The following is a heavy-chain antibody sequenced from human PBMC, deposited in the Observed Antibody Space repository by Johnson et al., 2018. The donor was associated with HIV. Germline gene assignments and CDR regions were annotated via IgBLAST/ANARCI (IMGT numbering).Heavy chain of an antibody. CDR3: AREAYYARAFDL. CDR2: ISYDGINK. J-gene: IGHJ3*01. CDR1: GFTFSTSA. Sequence: QVQLVESGGDVVQPGRSLRLSCAASGFTFSTSAMHWVRQAPGKGLKWVATISYDGINKSYADSLKGRFAISRDNSRNTLDLRMDSLRVEDTAVYYCAREAYYARAFDLWGQGTMVTVSS. D-gene: IGHD3-3*01. V-gene: IGHV3-30*09.